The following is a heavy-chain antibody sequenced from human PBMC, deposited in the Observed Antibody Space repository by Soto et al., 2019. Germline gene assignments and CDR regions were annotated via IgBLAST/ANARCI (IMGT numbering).Heavy chain of an antibody. CDR2: IYHSGST. D-gene: IGHD6-19*01. V-gene: IGHV4-38-2*02. Sequence: SETLSLTCSVAGYSSGTGFNWGLIRPPPGKGLEWIGSIYHSGSTYYNLSLKSRVTISADTSKNQISLKLISVTAADTALYYCARDWGTGFHHFDSWGQGTLVTVSS. J-gene: IGHJ4*02. CDR1: GYSSGTGFN. CDR3: ARDWGTGFHHFDS.